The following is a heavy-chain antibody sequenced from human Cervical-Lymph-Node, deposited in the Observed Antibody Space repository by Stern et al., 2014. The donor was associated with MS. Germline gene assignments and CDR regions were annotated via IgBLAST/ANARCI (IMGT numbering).Heavy chain of an antibody. Sequence: VQLVESGGGVVHPGRSLRLSCAASGFTFNSYAIHWVRQAPGKGPAWMAVISYDGKTTFYADSVKGRFTISRDNSQNTLYLQMNSLRAEDTALYHCAKDDWDLPTFLDSWGQGTLVTVSS. J-gene: IGHJ4*02. D-gene: IGHD3-9*01. V-gene: IGHV3-30*18. CDR1: GFTFNSYA. CDR3: AKDDWDLPTFLDS. CDR2: ISYDGKTT.